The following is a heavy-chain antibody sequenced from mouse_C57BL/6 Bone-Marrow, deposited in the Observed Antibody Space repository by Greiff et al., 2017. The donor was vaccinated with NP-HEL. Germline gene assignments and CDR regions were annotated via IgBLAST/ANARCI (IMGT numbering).Heavy chain of an antibody. Sequence: QVQLQQSGAELVRPGTSVKMSCKASGYTFTNYWIGWAKQRPGHGLEWIGDIYPGGGYTNYNEKFKGKATLTADKSSSTAYMQCSSLTSEDSAIYYCARRGDYDYYAMDYWGQGTSVTVSS. CDR2: IYPGGGYT. J-gene: IGHJ4*01. CDR1: GYTFTNYW. CDR3: ARRGDYDYYAMDY. D-gene: IGHD2-4*01. V-gene: IGHV1-63*01.